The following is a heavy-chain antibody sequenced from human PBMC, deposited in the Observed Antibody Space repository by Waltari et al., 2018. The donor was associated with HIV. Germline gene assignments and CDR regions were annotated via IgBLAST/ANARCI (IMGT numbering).Heavy chain of an antibody. CDR2: VSRKGDYV. CDR1: GFGFRDYT. V-gene: IGHV3-21*04. J-gene: IGHJ2*01. CDR3: TTLADTTMGRDWYFDL. Sequence: VYLVESGGGLVKPGGSLKLSCEGSGFGFRDYTMNWVRQATGKGLEWVSSVSRKGDYVYYTEAMKGRLSITRDNSKKLMFLEMTRLRPEDSATYFCTTLADTTMGRDWYFDLWGRGVWVIVST. D-gene: IGHD3-10*01.